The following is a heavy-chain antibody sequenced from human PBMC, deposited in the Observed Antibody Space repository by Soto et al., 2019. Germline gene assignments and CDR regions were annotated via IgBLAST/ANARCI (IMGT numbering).Heavy chain of an antibody. V-gene: IGHV4-59*01. D-gene: IGHD1-26*01. CDR1: GGSISSYY. CDR3: AREGAGGSGDGGGRACDI. J-gene: IGHJ3*02. Sequence: QVQLQESGPGLVKPSETLSLTCTVSGGSISSYYWSWIRQPPGKGLEWIGYIYYSGSTNYNPSLKSRVTISVGTFKNQSSLKQRSVTAADTAVYYWAREGAGGSGDGGGRACDIWGQGTMVTVSS. CDR2: IYYSGST.